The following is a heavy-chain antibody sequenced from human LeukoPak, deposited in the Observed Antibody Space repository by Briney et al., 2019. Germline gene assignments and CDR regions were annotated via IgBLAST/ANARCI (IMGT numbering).Heavy chain of an antibody. V-gene: IGHV4-59*01. Sequence: SETLSLTCTVSGGSISSYYWSWIRQPPGKGLEWIGYIYYSGSTNYNPSLKCRVTISVDTSKNQFSLKLSSVTAADTAVYYCARIAAAFDYWGQGTLVTVSS. CDR3: ARIAAAFDY. D-gene: IGHD6-13*01. CDR2: IYYSGST. CDR1: GGSISSYY. J-gene: IGHJ4*02.